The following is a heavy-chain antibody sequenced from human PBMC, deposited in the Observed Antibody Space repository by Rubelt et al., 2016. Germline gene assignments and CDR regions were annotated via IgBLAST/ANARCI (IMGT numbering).Heavy chain of an antibody. Sequence: EVHLVESGGGLVQPGGSLRLSCAVSGLTFSTYSMNWVRQAPGKGLEWVSYISGSSSTIYYADSVKGRFTISRYNAKESLYQQMNRLRAEDTAVYYCASAYGGNWFDYWGQGTLVTVSS. CDR3: ASAYGGNWFDY. CDR1: GLTFSTYS. D-gene: IGHD4/OR15-4a*01. J-gene: IGHJ4*02. V-gene: IGHV3-48*04. CDR2: ISGSSSTI.